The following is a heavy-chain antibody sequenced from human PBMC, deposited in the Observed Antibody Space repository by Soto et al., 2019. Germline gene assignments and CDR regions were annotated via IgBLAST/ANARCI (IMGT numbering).Heavy chain of an antibody. D-gene: IGHD3-10*01. Sequence: PGGSLRLSCAASGFRFSSYEMNWVRQAPGKGLEWVSYISSSGSTIYFADSVKGRFTISRDNAKNSLYLQMNSLSAEDTAVYYCATRSGGGGAFDVWGQGTMVTVSS. CDR2: ISSSGSTI. V-gene: IGHV3-48*03. J-gene: IGHJ3*01. CDR1: GFRFSSYE. CDR3: ATRSGGGGAFDV.